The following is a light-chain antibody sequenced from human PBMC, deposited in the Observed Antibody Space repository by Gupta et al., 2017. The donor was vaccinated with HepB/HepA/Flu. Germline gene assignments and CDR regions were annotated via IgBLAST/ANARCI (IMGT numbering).Light chain of an antibody. CDR3: CSHAGTTTVVL. J-gene: IGLJ2*01. CDR1: SSEVGSYNL. V-gene: IGLV2-23*02. Sequence: QSALTPPASVSGSPGQSITISCTGTSSEVGSYNLVSWYQQHQAKVPKLIIYEVSQRPSGVANRFSASKSGTTASLTTAGLQAEEEADYYCCSHAGTTTVVLFGGGTKLTVL. CDR2: EVS.